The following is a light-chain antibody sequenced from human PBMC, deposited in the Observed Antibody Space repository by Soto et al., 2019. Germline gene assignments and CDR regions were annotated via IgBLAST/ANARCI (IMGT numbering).Light chain of an antibody. CDR1: QSVLFSSSNKNF. CDR2: WAS. V-gene: IGKV4-1*01. Sequence: DIVMTQSPDSLAVSLGERATINCKSSQSVLFSSSNKNFLAWYQLKPGQPPKLLIYWASTRESGVPDRFSGSGSGTDFTLTISSLQAEDVAVYYCQQYYSTPYTFGQGTKLEIK. J-gene: IGKJ2*01. CDR3: QQYYSTPYT.